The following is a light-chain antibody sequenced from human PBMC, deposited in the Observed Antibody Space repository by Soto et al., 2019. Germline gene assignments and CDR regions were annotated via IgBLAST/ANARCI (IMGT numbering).Light chain of an antibody. CDR2: DSS. J-gene: IGKJ5*01. Sequence: DIQMTQSPSSLSASVGDRVTITCQARQDITNYLNWYQQKPGKAPKLLIHDSSNLETGVPSRFSGSGSGTYFSFTISSLQPEDIATYYCQQYDTLPLTFGQGTRLEIK. CDR1: QDITNY. V-gene: IGKV1-33*01. CDR3: QQYDTLPLT.